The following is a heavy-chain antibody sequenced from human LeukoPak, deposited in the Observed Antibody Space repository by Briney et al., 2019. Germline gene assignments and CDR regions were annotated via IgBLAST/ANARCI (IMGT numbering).Heavy chain of an antibody. CDR3: AKDVHYDILTGSEFDY. J-gene: IGHJ4*02. V-gene: IGHV3-9*01. CDR1: GFTFYDYA. CDR2: ISWNSGSI. D-gene: IGHD3-9*01. Sequence: QPGGSLRLSCAASGFTFYDYAMHWARHAPGKGLEWVAGISWNSGSIVYADSVKGRFTISRDNAKNSLYLQMTSLRAEDTALYYCAKDVHYDILTGSEFDYWGQGTLVTVSS.